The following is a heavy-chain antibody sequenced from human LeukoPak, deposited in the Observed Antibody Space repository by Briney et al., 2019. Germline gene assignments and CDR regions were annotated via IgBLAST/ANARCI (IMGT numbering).Heavy chain of an antibody. Sequence: ASVKVSCKASGYTFTGYYTHWVRQAPGQGLEWMGWINPNSGGTNYAQKFQGRVTMTRDTSISTAYMELSRLRSDDTAVYYCARDRQYYDSSGYYYEYYFDYWGQGTLVTVSS. J-gene: IGHJ4*02. V-gene: IGHV1-2*02. D-gene: IGHD3-22*01. CDR2: INPNSGGT. CDR3: ARDRQYYDSSGYYYEYYFDY. CDR1: GYTFTGYY.